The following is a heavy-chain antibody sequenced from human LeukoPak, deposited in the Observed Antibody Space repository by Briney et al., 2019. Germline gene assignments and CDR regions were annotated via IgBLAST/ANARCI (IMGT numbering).Heavy chain of an antibody. D-gene: IGHD2-2*01. CDR2: IWYDGSNK. CDR1: GFTFSSYG. CDR3: ARVRDAYNYFHY. Sequence: QPGGSLRLSCAASGFTFSSYGMHWVRQAPGKGLEWVAVIWYDGSNKYYADSVKGRFTISRDNSKNTLYLQMNSLRAEDTAVYYCARVRDAYNYFHYWGQGTLVTVSS. J-gene: IGHJ4*02. V-gene: IGHV3-33*01.